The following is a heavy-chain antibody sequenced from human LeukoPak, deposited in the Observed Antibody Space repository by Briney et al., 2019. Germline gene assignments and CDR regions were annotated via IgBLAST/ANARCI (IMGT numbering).Heavy chain of an antibody. J-gene: IGHJ4*02. V-gene: IGHV7-4-1*02. D-gene: IGHD1-26*01. CDR1: GYTFTRYT. CDR3: ARKLGEVGATNNYFDY. CDR2: INTNTGNP. Sequence: GASVKVSCKASGYTFTRYTMNWVRQAPGQRLEWMGWINTNTGNPTYAQGFTGRFVFSLDTSVSTAYLQISSLKAEDTAVYYCARKLGEVGATNNYFDYWGQGTLVTVSS.